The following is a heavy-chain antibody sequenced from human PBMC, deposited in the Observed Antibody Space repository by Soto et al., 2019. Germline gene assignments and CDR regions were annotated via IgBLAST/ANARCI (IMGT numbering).Heavy chain of an antibody. CDR3: VRGPSGSYSGDF. V-gene: IGHV4-31*03. D-gene: IGHD1-26*01. CDR1: GGSINSGDYY. CDR2: IYYSGST. J-gene: IGHJ4*02. Sequence: PSETLSLTCTVSGGSINSGDYYWSWIRQHPGKGLEWIGYIYYSGSTYYNPSLKSRVTISVDTSKNQFSLRLRSVTAADTAVYYCVRGPSGSYSGDFWGQGTLVTVSS.